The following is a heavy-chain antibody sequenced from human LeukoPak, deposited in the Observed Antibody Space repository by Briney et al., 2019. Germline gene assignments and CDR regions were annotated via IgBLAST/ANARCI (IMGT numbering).Heavy chain of an antibody. V-gene: IGHV4-34*01. D-gene: IGHD2-2*01. CDR3: ARYLGYCSSTSCYFYFDY. Sequence: SETLSLTCAVYGGSFSGYYWSWIRQPPGKGLEWIGEINHSGSTNYNPSLKSRVTISVDTSKNQFSLKLSSVTAADTAVYYCARYLGYCSSTSCYFYFDYWGQGTLVTVSS. J-gene: IGHJ4*02. CDR1: GGSFSGYY. CDR2: INHSGST.